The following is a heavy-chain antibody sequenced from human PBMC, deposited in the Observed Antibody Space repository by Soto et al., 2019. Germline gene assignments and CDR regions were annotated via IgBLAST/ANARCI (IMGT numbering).Heavy chain of an antibody. V-gene: IGHV3-53*01. Sequence: GGSLRLSCAASGFTVSSNYMSWVRQAPGKGLEWVSVIYSGDSTYYADSVKGRFTISRDNSKNTLSLQMNSLGAEDTAVYYCARVTASGSFDYWGQGTLVTVSS. CDR3: ARVTASGSFDY. CDR1: GFTVSSNY. D-gene: IGHD3-10*01. CDR2: IYSGDST. J-gene: IGHJ4*02.